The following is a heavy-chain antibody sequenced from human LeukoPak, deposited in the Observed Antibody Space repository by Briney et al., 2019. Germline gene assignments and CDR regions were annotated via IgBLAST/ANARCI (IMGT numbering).Heavy chain of an antibody. CDR2: IVVGSGNT. Sequence: SVTVSCKASGFTFTSSAMQWARQARGQRLEWIGWIVVGSGNTNYAQKFQERVTITRDMSTSTAYMELSSLRSEDTAVYYCAAERNWNYGSGFDYWGQGTLVTVSS. D-gene: IGHD1-7*01. J-gene: IGHJ4*02. CDR1: GFTFTSSA. V-gene: IGHV1-58*02. CDR3: AAERNWNYGSGFDY.